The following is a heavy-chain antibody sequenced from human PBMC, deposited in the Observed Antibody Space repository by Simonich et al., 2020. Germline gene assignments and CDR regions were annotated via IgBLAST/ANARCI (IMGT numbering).Heavy chain of an antibody. V-gene: IGHV3-48*03. D-gene: IGHD6-6*01. Sequence: EVQLVESGGGLVQPGGSLSLSCAASGFTFSRYEMNCVRQAPGKGLEWVSYISSSGSTIYYADTVKCRFTIARNNAKNSLYLKMNSLRAEDTAVYYCARDVRLQLVEIGTYYYYGMDVWGQGTTVTVSS. CDR3: ARDVRLQLVEIGTYYYYGMDV. CDR1: GFTFSRYE. J-gene: IGHJ6*02. CDR2: ISSSGSTI.